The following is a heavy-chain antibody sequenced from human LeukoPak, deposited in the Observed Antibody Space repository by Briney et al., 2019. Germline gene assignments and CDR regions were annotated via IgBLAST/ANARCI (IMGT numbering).Heavy chain of an antibody. CDR3: ARGYGDPLGFDY. V-gene: IGHV3-33*08. CDR2: IWYDGSNK. CDR1: GFTFSSYT. D-gene: IGHD4-17*01. J-gene: IGHJ4*02. Sequence: RGSLRLSCAASGFTFSSYTMNWVRQAPGKGLEWVAVIWYDGSNKYYADSVKGRFTISRDNSKNTLYLQMNSLRAEDTAVYYCARGYGDPLGFDYWGQGTLVTVSS.